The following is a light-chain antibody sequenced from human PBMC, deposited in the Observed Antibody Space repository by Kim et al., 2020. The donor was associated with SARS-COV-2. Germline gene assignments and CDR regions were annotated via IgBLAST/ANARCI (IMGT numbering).Light chain of an antibody. CDR3: QVWDSSTVI. CDR1: NIGSKN. V-gene: IGLV3-9*01. J-gene: IGLJ2*01. Sequence: SVALGQTARITCGGNNIGSKNVHWYQQKPGQAPVLVIYRDTNRPSGIPERFSGSNSGNTATLTISRAQAGDEADYSCQVWDSSTVIFGRGTQLTVL. CDR2: RDT.